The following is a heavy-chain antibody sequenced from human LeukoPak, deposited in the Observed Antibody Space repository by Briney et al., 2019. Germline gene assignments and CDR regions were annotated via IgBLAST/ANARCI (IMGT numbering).Heavy chain of an antibody. J-gene: IGHJ3*02. CDR1: GFTFSSYW. D-gene: IGHD3-22*01. CDR3: AKTYYYDRSGYYYENAFDT. CDR2: INSDGSST. V-gene: IGHV3-74*01. Sequence: GGSLRLSCAASGFTFSSYWMYWVRQAPGKGLVWVSGINSDGSSTNYADSVKGRFTISRDNAKNTLYLQMNSLRAEDMAVYYCAKTYYYDRSGYYYENAFDTWGQGTMVTVSS.